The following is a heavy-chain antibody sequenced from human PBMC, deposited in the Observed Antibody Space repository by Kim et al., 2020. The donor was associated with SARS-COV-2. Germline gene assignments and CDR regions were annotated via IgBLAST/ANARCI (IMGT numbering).Heavy chain of an antibody. Sequence: GGSLRLSCAASGVAVTRNHMSWVRQAPGRGLEWVAIIYSASITYYADSVKGRFTISRDTSKNTLYLQMNSLRGDDTAIYYCATYPWSFDMWGQGTMVTVS. CDR3: ATYPWSFDM. D-gene: IGHD1-1*01. CDR1: GVAVTRNH. CDR2: IYSASIT. V-gene: IGHV3-53*01. J-gene: IGHJ3*02.